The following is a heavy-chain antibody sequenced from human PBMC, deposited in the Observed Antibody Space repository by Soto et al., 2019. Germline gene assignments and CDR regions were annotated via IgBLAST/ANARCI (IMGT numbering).Heavy chain of an antibody. CDR1: GYIFRSYG. CDR2: SSTYDGNT. D-gene: IGHD1-26*01. J-gene: IGHJ4*02. V-gene: IGHV1-18*04. Sequence: ASVKVSCKASGYIFRSYGITWVRQAPGQGLEWMGWSSTYDGNTNYAQKLQGRVTLTTDISTTTAYMELRSLRSDDTAVYYCAGAQGATTAFDYWGQGTLVTVSS. CDR3: AGAQGATTAFDY.